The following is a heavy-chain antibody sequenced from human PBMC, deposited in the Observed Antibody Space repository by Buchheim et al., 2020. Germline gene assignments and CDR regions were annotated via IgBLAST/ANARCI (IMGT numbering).Heavy chain of an antibody. J-gene: IGHJ4*02. V-gene: IGHV4-30-2*01. Sequence: QLQLQESGSGLVKPSQTLSLTCAVSGGSISSGGYSWSWIGQPPGKGLEWIGYIYHSGSTYYNPSLKSRVTISVDRSKNQFSLKLSSVTAADTAVYYCARDRPDYYDSSGYYYLLDWGQGTL. CDR2: IYHSGST. D-gene: IGHD3-22*01. CDR3: ARDRPDYYDSSGYYYLLD. CDR1: GGSISSGGYS.